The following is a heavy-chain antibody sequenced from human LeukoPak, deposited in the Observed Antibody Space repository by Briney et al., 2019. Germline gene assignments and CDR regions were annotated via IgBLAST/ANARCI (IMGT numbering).Heavy chain of an antibody. J-gene: IGHJ6*02. V-gene: IGHV3-43*02. CDR3: AKDQFGSGSYSLGGMDV. Sequence: GGSLRLSCAASGSTFDDNAMHWVRQAPGKGLEWVSLISGDGGTIYYADSVKGRFTISRDNSKNSLYLQMNSLRTEDTALYYCAKDQFGSGSYSLGGMDVWGQGTTVTVSS. CDR2: ISGDGGTI. D-gene: IGHD3-10*01. CDR1: GSTFDDNA.